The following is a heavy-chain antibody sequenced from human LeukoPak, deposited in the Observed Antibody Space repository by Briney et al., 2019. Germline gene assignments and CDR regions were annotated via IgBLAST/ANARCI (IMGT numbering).Heavy chain of an antibody. D-gene: IGHD2-21*02. CDR3: ARDKRGPYCGGDCYSRLGYWYFDL. CDR2: IYSGGST. V-gene: IGHV3-53*01. CDR1: GFTVSSNY. Sequence: HSGGSLRLSCAASGFTVSSNYMSWVRQAPGKGLEWVSVIYSGGSTYYADSVKGRFTISRDNSKNTLYLQMNSLRAEDTAVYYCARDKRGPYCGGDCYSRLGYWYFDLWGRGTLVTVSS. J-gene: IGHJ2*01.